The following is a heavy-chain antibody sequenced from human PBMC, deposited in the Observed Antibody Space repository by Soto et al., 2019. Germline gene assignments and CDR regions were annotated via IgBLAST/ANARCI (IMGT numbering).Heavy chain of an antibody. CDR2: IWYDGSNK. CDR3: ARFAYPSGWYGVYDY. J-gene: IGHJ4*02. CDR1: GFTFSSYG. D-gene: IGHD6-19*01. V-gene: IGHV3-33*01. Sequence: GGSLRLSCAASGFTFSSYGMHWVRQAPGKGLEWVAVIWYDGSNKYYADSVKGRFTISRDNSKNTLYLQMNSLRAEDTAVYYCARFAYPSGWYGVYDYCGQGTLVIASS.